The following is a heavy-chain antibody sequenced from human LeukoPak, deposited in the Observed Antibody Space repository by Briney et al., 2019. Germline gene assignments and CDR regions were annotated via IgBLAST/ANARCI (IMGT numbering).Heavy chain of an antibody. CDR1: GYTFTGYY. J-gene: IGHJ5*02. CDR2: INPNSGGT. V-gene: IGHV1-2*02. CDR3: ARENSRTYYYDSSGYYWGNWFDP. D-gene: IGHD3-22*01. Sequence: ASVKVSCKASGYTFTGYYMHWVRQAPGQGLEWMGWINPNSGGTNYAQKFQGRVTMTRDTSISTAYMELSRLRSDDTAVYYCARENSRTYYYDSSGYYWGNWFDPWGQGTLVTVSS.